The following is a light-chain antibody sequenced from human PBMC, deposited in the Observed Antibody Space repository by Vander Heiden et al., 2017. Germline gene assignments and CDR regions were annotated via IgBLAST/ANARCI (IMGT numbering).Light chain of an antibody. Sequence: DFQMTQSPSSLSASVGDRVTITCRASQRISDYVNWYQHKPGKAPKLLIYAASKSHSGVPSRFSGSGSGTDFTLSISNLQPEDYATYYCQHSYTTPLTFAGGTKVEIK. CDR2: AAS. V-gene: IGKV1-39*01. CDR3: QHSYTTPLT. CDR1: QRISDY. J-gene: IGKJ4*01.